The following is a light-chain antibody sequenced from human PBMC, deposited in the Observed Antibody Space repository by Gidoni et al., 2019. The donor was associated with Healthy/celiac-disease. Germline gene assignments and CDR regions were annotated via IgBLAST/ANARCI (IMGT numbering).Light chain of an antibody. CDR2: AAS. J-gene: IGKJ4*01. CDR1: QSIRTY. V-gene: IGKV1-39*01. CDR3: QQSYSTPRA. Sequence: IQITQSPSSLSASLGDRLTITCRASQSIRTYLNWYQQKPGKAPKLLSYAASSLQSGVSSRFSGSGSGTDFTLTISSLQPEDFATYYCQQSYSTPRAFGGGTKVEIK.